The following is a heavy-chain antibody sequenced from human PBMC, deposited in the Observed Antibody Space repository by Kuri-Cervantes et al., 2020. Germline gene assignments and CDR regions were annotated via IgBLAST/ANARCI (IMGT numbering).Heavy chain of an antibody. CDR2: INHSGST. J-gene: IGHJ4*02. Sequence: GSLRLSCAVYGESLSGYYWSWIRQPPGKGLEWIGEINHSGSTNYNPSLKGRVTISVDTSKNQFTLKLSSVTGADTAVYYCARLDSSGWGLYYFDYWGQGTLVTVSS. D-gene: IGHD6-19*01. CDR3: ARLDSSGWGLYYFDY. CDR1: GESLSGYY. V-gene: IGHV4-34*01.